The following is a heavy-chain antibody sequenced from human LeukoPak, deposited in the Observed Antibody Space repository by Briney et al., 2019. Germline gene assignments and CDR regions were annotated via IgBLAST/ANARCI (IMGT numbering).Heavy chain of an antibody. CDR3: ARGGGLDV. J-gene: IGHJ6*02. Sequence: GGSLRLSCAASGFTFSSYWMHWVRQSPGKGLVWVSRINNDESSTSYADSVKGRFTISRDNAKNSLYLQMSNLRAEDTAVYFCARGGGLDVWGQGATVTVSS. CDR2: INNDESST. V-gene: IGHV3-74*01. D-gene: IGHD3-16*01. CDR1: GFTFSSYW.